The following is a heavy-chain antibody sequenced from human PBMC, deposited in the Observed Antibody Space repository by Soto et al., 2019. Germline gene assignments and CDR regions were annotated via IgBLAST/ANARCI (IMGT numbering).Heavy chain of an antibody. J-gene: IGHJ6*02. CDR3: ARDEMVVATGSRTWHYYYGMDV. Sequence: QVQLVQSGAEVKKLGSSVKVSCKSSGGTFSTYAISWVRQAPGQGLEWMGGIIPIFGTANYAQKFQGRVTVTADESKTTAYMEVISLRSEDTAVYYCARDEMVVATGSRTWHYYYGMDVWGQGTTVTVSS. CDR2: IIPIFGTA. D-gene: IGHD2-15*01. CDR1: GGTFSTYA. V-gene: IGHV1-69*12.